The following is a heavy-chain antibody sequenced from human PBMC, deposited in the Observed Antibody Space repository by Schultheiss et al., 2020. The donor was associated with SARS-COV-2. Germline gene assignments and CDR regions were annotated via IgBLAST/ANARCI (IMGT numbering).Heavy chain of an antibody. D-gene: IGHD6-25*01. CDR3: ARDNGFYAMDV. Sequence: SQTLSLTCTVSGGSISSSSYYWSWIRQPAGKGLEWIGRINTSGNTNYNPSLRSRVTVSRDTSGKQFSLKLTSVTAADTAVYYCARDNGFYAMDVWGQGTTVTVSS. CDR1: GGSISSSSYY. V-gene: IGHV4-61*02. CDR2: INTSGNT. J-gene: IGHJ6*02.